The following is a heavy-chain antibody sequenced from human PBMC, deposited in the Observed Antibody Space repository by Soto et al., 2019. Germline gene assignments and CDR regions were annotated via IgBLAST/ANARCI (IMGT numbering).Heavy chain of an antibody. CDR1: GYRFTTHY. CDR3: ARGGNFALRGYSFGFDF. V-gene: IGHV1-2*06. D-gene: IGHD5-18*01. Sequence: ASVNVSCKASGYRFTTHYIHWVRQAPGQGLEWMGRMNVGTGGTTYAHKFQGRVTMTRDTSIRTAYLEVSSVKSDDTAMYYCARGGNFALRGYSFGFDFWGQGTLVTVSS. CDR2: MNVGTGGT. J-gene: IGHJ4*02.